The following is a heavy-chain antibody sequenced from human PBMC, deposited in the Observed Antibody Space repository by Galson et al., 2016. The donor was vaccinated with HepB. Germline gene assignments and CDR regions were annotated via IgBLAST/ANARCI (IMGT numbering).Heavy chain of an antibody. J-gene: IGHJ4*02. V-gene: IGHV4-61*08. CDR2: IFYFDNT. D-gene: IGHD3-10*01. CDR1: GASVSSTGYY. CDR3: ASDSTYGNF. Sequence: ATLSLTCTVSGASVSSTGYYWSWIRQPPGKGLEWIGYIFYFDNTNYNPSLKSRVTISVDTSKNQFSLKLNSVTAADTAVYYCASDSTYGNFWGQGTLATVAS.